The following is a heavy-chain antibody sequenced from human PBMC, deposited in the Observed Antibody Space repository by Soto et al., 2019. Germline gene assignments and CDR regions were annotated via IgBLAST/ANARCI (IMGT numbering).Heavy chain of an antibody. V-gene: IGHV1-69*06. Sequence: QVQLVQSGAEVKKPGSSVRVSCKASRGAFGSYAVAWVRQAPGQGLDWMGRVITTYGTPNYAQKFQGRVAMTVDTSTSIAYMEMRGLTSEDTAVCYWASVRHREINLGAFEIWGQGTLVTVSS. J-gene: IGHJ3*02. CDR2: VITTYGTP. CDR1: RGAFGSYA. CDR3: ASVRHREINLGAFEI.